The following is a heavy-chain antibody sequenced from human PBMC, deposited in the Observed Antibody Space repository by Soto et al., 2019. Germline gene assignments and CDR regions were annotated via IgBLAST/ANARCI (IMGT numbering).Heavy chain of an antibody. Sequence: EVPLVESGGGLVQPGRSLRLSFAASGFRFEDYAMHWVRQAPGKGLEWVSGIAWNSDIIGYADSVKGRFTISRDNGKNSLYLQMNSLRPDDTALYYCAKDHYGSAIYGMDVWGQGTTVTVSS. V-gene: IGHV3-9*01. CDR3: AKDHYGSAIYGMDV. CDR1: GFRFEDYA. D-gene: IGHD3-10*01. CDR2: IAWNSDII. J-gene: IGHJ6*02.